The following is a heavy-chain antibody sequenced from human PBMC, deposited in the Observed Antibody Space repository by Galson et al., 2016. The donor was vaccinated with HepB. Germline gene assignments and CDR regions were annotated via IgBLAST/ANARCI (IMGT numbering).Heavy chain of an antibody. CDR2: IIRMFGTV. CDR1: GGIFSSYA. J-gene: IGHJ4*02. D-gene: IGHD5-12*01. CDR3: ARSQMVATFTGFAY. Sequence: SVKISCKASGGIFSSYAMSWVRQAPGHGLEWMGGIIRMFGTVNYARKFQGRVTISADDSASTVYMERSGLRSDDTAVYYCARSQMVATFTGFAYWGQGTRGTGSP. V-gene: IGHV1-69*13.